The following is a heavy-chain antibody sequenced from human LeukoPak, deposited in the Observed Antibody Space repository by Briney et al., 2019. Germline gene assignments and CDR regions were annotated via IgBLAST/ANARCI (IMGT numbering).Heavy chain of an antibody. J-gene: IGHJ4*02. V-gene: IGHV1-18*01. CDR1: GYTFTSYG. CDR3: AGEEGGRYFDY. CDR2: ISAYNGNT. Sequence: ASVKVSCKASGYTFTSYGISWVRQASGQGLEWMGWISAYNGNTNYAQKLQGRVTMTTDTSTSTAYMELRSLRAEDTAVYYCAGEEGGRYFDYWGQGTLVTVSS. D-gene: IGHD1-26*01.